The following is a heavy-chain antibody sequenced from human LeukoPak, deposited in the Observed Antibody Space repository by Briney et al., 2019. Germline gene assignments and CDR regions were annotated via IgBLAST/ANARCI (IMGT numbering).Heavy chain of an antibody. Sequence: GGSLRLSCAASGFTFSSYAMSWVRQAPGKGLEWVSSISGSGVSTYYADSVKGRFTISRDNSKNTLYLQMNSLRAEDTAVYYCAKYDGVATNLYFDYWGQGTLVTVSS. D-gene: IGHD5-12*01. V-gene: IGHV3-23*01. J-gene: IGHJ4*02. CDR3: AKYDGVATNLYFDY. CDR1: GFTFSSYA. CDR2: ISGSGVST.